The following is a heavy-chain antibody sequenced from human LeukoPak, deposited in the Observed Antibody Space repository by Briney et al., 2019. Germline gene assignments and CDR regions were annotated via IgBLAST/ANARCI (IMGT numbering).Heavy chain of an antibody. Sequence: GGSLRLSCAASGFAFSNFWIHWVRQAPGKGLEWVASIKSDGSEDYYMDSVKGRFTISRDNANNSLYLQMNNLTAEDTAVYYCVVDRRFKTFDYWGQGTLVTVSS. J-gene: IGHJ4*02. CDR3: VVDRRFKTFDY. CDR2: IKSDGSED. V-gene: IGHV3-7*01. D-gene: IGHD3-10*01. CDR1: GFAFSNFW.